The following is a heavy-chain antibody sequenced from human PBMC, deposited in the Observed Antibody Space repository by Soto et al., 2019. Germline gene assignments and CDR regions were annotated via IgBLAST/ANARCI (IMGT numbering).Heavy chain of an antibody. Sequence: EVQLLESGGGLVQPGGSLRLSCAASGFTFSSYAMSWVRQAPGKGLEWVSAISGSGGSTYYADSVKGRFTISRDNSKNTLYLQMNRLRSEDTAVYYCARTLGELSLYWWFDPWGQGTLVTVSS. CDR2: ISGSGGST. CDR1: GFTFSSYA. J-gene: IGHJ5*02. D-gene: IGHD3-16*02. V-gene: IGHV3-23*01. CDR3: ARTLGELSLYWWFDP.